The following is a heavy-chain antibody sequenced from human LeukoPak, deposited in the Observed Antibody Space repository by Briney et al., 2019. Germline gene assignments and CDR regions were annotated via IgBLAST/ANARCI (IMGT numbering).Heavy chain of an antibody. J-gene: IGHJ3*02. Sequence: ASVKVSCKASGGTFNSYAISWVRQAPGQGLEWMGIINPSGGSTSYAQKFQGRVTMTRDMSTSTVYMELSSLRSEDTAVYYCARERVVVVAAHDAFDIWGQGTMVTVSS. CDR1: GGTFNSYA. CDR3: ARERVVVVAAHDAFDI. V-gene: IGHV1-46*02. CDR2: INPSGGST. D-gene: IGHD2-15*01.